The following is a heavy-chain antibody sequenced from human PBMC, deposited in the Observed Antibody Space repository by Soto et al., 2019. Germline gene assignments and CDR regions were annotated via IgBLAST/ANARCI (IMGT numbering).Heavy chain of an antibody. CDR2: ISYDGGLQ. Sequence: QAQLVESGGGVVQPGRSLRLSCAASGFTFSSYGMHWVRQAPGTGLEWVAVISYDGGLQHYADSVKGRFTISTDNSKNLVVLQMNSLRAEDTAVYYCVSDRGYGHASVPYSWGQGTLVSVSS. V-gene: IGHV3-30*03. J-gene: IGHJ4*02. D-gene: IGHD5-18*01. CDR3: VSDRGYGHASVPYS. CDR1: GFTFSSYG.